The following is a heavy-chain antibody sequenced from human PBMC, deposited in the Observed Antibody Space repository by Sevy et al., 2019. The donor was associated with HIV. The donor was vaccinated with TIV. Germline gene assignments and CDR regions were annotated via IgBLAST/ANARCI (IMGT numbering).Heavy chain of an antibody. CDR2: ISSSSSYI. Sequence: GGSLRLSCAASGFTFSSYSMNWVRQAPGKGLEWVSSISSSSSYIYYADSVKGRFTISSDNAKNLLYLQMNSLRAEDTAVYYCARDQGKELWFGVNAFDIWGQGTMVTVSS. CDR1: GFTFSSYS. D-gene: IGHD3-10*01. J-gene: IGHJ3*02. CDR3: ARDQGKELWFGVNAFDI. V-gene: IGHV3-21*01.